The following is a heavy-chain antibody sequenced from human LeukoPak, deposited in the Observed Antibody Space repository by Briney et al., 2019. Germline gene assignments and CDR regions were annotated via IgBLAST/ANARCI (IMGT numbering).Heavy chain of an antibody. D-gene: IGHD1-7*01. CDR2: K. CDR3: ARKGLGGELGGFDS. CDR1: GFTFSSYA. Sequence: GRSLRLSCAASGFTFSSYAMHWVRQAPGKGLEWVAVKYHADSVKGRFTISRDNSKNTLSLQMNSLRVEDTALYHCARKGLGGELGGFDSWGQGTLVTVSS. J-gene: IGHJ4*02. V-gene: IGHV3-30*04.